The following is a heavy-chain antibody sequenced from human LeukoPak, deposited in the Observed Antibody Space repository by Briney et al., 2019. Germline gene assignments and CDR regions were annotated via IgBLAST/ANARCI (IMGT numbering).Heavy chain of an antibody. V-gene: IGHV3-7*01. D-gene: IGHD3-22*01. Sequence: GGSLRLSCAASGFTFSNYWMTWVRQAPGKGLEWVANIKQDGSEKYYVDSAKGRFTISRDNAKNSLYLQMNSLRAEDTAVYYCARSETTYYYDSSVYFYYYGMDVWGQGTTVTVSS. J-gene: IGHJ6*02. CDR2: IKQDGSEK. CDR3: ARSETTYYYDSSVYFYYYGMDV. CDR1: GFTFSNYW.